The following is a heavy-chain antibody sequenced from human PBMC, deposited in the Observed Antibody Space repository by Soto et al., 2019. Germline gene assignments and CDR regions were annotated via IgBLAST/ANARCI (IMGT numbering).Heavy chain of an antibody. J-gene: IGHJ6*03. Sequence: EVQLVESGGGLVQPGGSLRLSCAASEFTVNSNYMSWVRQAPGKGLEWVSVIYSGGSTYYADSVKGRFTISRDNSKNTLYLQMNSLRAEDTAVYYCARTLREDFWSSYTYNYYYYMDVWGKGTTVTVSS. CDR2: IYSGGST. V-gene: IGHV3-66*01. D-gene: IGHD3-3*01. CDR3: ARTLREDFWSSYTYNYYYYMDV. CDR1: EFTVNSNY.